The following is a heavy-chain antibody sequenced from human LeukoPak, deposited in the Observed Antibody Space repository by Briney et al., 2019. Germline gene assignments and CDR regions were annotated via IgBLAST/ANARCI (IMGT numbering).Heavy chain of an antibody. CDR2: IYHSGNS. CDR3: ARDRPLRFLEWLFDP. Sequence: SETLSLTCTISGDSIGDYYWTWIRQPPGEGLEWIGYIYHSGNSNYNPSLKSRVTISLDTSKNQFFLRLSSVTAADTAVYYCARDRPLRFLEWLFDPWGQGTLVTVSS. V-gene: IGHV4-59*12. D-gene: IGHD3-3*01. J-gene: IGHJ5*02. CDR1: GDSIGDYY.